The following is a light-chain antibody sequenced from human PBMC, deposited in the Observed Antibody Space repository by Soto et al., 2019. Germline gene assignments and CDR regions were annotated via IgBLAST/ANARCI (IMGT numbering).Light chain of an antibody. Sequence: DIQMTQSPSSLSSSVGDRVTITCRASQNIYSYLNWYQQKPGTAPKLLTYTASNLQRGVPSKFSGSGSGTDFTLTISSLQPEDFATYYCQHSYSIPFTFGQGTKLEI. J-gene: IGKJ2*01. CDR1: QNIYSY. V-gene: IGKV1-39*01. CDR2: TAS. CDR3: QHSYSIPFT.